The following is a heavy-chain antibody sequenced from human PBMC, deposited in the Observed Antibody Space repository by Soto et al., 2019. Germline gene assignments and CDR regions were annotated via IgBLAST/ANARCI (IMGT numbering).Heavy chain of an antibody. D-gene: IGHD2-2*02. Sequence: ASVKVSCKVSGSRFSNYVISWVRQAPGHGLEWLGRIIPILNSTKYAQSFQGRVTITADKSTSTASLELSSLRSDDTAVYYCAREGRGKKAGYNGLVSLGYWGQGALVTVSS. CDR1: GSRFSNYV. V-gene: IGHV1-69*10. J-gene: IGHJ4*02. CDR3: AREGRGKKAGYNGLVSLGY. CDR2: IIPILNST.